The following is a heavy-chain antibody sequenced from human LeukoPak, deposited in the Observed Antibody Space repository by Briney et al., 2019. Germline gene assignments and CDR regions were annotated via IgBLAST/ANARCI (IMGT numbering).Heavy chain of an antibody. V-gene: IGHV1-18*01. D-gene: IGHD4-17*01. J-gene: IGHJ3*02. Sequence: GASVKVSCKASGYTFTSYGISWVRQAPGQGLEWMGWISAYNGNTNYAQKLQGRVTMTTDTSTSTAYMELRSLRSDDTAVYYCARDLAQAPDCGDYVSMNASDIWGQGTMVTVSS. CDR3: ARDLAQAPDCGDYVSMNASDI. CDR2: ISAYNGNT. CDR1: GYTFTSYG.